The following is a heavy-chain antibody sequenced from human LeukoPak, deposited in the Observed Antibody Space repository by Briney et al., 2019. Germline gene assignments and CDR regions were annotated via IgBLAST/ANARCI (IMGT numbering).Heavy chain of an antibody. CDR1: GYSIISGFY. J-gene: IGHJ4*02. CDR2: IYHSGST. CDR3: AREGGSYFSAPFDY. V-gene: IGHV4-38-2*02. Sequence: SETLSLTCAVSGYSIISGFYWGLIRQPPGKGLEWIGSIYHSGSTYYNPSLKSRVTISVDTSKNQFSLKLSSVTAADTAVYYCAREGGSYFSAPFDYWGQGNLVTVSS. D-gene: IGHD1-26*01.